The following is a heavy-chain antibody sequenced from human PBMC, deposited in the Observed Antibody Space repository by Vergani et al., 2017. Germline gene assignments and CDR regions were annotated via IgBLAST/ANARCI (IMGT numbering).Heavy chain of an antibody. D-gene: IGHD1-26*01. CDR3: ALGVEWELLDY. CDR1: GFTFSSYW. CDR2: IKQDGSEK. Sequence: VQLVESGGGVVQPGRSLRLSCAASGFTFSSYWMSWVRQAPGKGLEWVANIKQDGSEKYYVDSVKGRFTISRDNAKNSLYLQMNSLRAEDTAVYYCALGVEWELLDYWGQGTLVTVSS. V-gene: IGHV3-7*01. J-gene: IGHJ4*02.